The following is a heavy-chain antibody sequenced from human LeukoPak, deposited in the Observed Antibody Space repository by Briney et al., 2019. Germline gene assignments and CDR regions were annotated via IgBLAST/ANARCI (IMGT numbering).Heavy chain of an antibody. CDR2: ISWNSGSI. D-gene: IGHD2-2*01. J-gene: IGHJ6*02. V-gene: IGHV3-9*01. Sequence: GRSLRLSCAASGFTFDDYAMHWVRQAPGKGLEWVSGISWNSGSIGYADSVKGRSTISRDNAKNSLYLQMNSLRAEDTALYYCAKDILDGGYCSSTSCQEEHYYGMDVWGQGTTVTVSS. CDR3: AKDILDGGYCSSTSCQEEHYYGMDV. CDR1: GFTFDDYA.